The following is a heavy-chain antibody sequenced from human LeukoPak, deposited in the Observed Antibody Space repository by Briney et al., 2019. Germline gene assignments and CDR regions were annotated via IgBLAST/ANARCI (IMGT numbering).Heavy chain of an antibody. Sequence: SESLSLTCTVSGGAISPYYWTWIRQPPGKGLEWIGYIFYSGSTNYNPSLKSRVTISVDTSKNQFSLKLSSVTAADTAVYYCARHADSSSWYGWFDPWGQGTLVTV. CDR2: IFYSGST. CDR3: ARHADSSSWYGWFDP. V-gene: IGHV4-59*08. J-gene: IGHJ5*02. D-gene: IGHD6-13*01. CDR1: GGAISPYY.